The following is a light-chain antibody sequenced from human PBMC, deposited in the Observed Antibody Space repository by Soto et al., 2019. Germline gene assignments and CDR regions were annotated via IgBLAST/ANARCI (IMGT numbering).Light chain of an antibody. CDR1: QSVSRNY. Sequence: EIVLTQSPGTLSSSPGGRATLSCRASQSVSRNYVAWYQQKPGQSPRLLIYGASNRASGIPDRFSGSASGADFTLSIARLEPEDFAMYYCQQYGSTPLTFGGGTKVEIK. V-gene: IGKV3-20*01. CDR2: GAS. CDR3: QQYGSTPLT. J-gene: IGKJ4*01.